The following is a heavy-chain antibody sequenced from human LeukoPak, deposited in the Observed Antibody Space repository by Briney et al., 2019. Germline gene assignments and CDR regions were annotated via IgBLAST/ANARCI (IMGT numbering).Heavy chain of an antibody. D-gene: IGHD5-12*01. CDR2: INHSGST. J-gene: IGHJ4*02. Sequence: SETLSLTCAVYGGSFSGYYWSWIRQPPGKGLEWIGEINHSGSTNYNPSLKSRVTISVDTSKNQFSLKLSSVTAADTAVYYCASGYSGYDFSGFDYWGQGTLVTVSS. CDR1: GGSFSGYY. V-gene: IGHV4-34*01. CDR3: ASGYSGYDFSGFDY.